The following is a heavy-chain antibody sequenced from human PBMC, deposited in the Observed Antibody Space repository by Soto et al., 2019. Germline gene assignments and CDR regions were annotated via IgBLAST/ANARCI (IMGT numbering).Heavy chain of an antibody. CDR2: IDTSGST. D-gene: IGHD3-3*01. V-gene: IGHV4-4*07. J-gene: IGHJ4*02. CDR1: GGSISNYY. CDR3: ARGGQDFWSGPFDY. Sequence: SETLSLTCTVSGGSISNYYCNWIRQPAGKGLEWIGRIDTSGSTNYHPSLKSRVTMSVDTSKQEFSLKLSSVTAADTALYYCARGGQDFWSGPFDYWGRGALVTVSS.